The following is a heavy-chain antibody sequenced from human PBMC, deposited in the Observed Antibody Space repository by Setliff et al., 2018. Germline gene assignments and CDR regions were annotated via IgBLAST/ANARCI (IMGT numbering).Heavy chain of an antibody. CDR3: ARQDNWNYVLRS. V-gene: IGHV1-8*02. J-gene: IGHJ4*02. CDR1: GYTFTSYD. D-gene: IGHD1-7*01. CDR2: MNPNSGNT. Sequence: AASVKVSCKASGYTFTSYDINWVRQATGQGLEWMGWMNPNSGNTGYAQKFLGRVTMTRNTSISTAYMELSSLRSEDTAVYYCARQDNWNYVLRSWGQGTLVTVSS.